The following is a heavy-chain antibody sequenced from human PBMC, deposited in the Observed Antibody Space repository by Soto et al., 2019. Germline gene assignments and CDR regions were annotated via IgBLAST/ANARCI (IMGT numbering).Heavy chain of an antibody. CDR2: ISTYNGNT. Sequence: QVQLEQSGPEVKKPGASVKVSCKASGYTFTSSGISWVRQTPGQGLECMGWISTYNGNTKYAQHLQGRVTMTTDTSASAAYVEVRSLRSDDTAVYYCARDVRIAQLSDACHIWGQGAMVTVSS. J-gene: IGHJ3*02. V-gene: IGHV1-18*01. CDR3: ARDVRIAQLSDACHI. CDR1: GYTFTSSG. D-gene: IGHD1-1*01.